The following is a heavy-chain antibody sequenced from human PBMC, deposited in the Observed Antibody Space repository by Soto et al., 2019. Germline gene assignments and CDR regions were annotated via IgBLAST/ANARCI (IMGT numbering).Heavy chain of an antibody. Sequence: PGWSLRLSCAASGFTFSPYYMHWVRQVPGQGLVWVSYINSVGTTSYADSVRGRFTVSRDNAKNTLYLEMNSLTGEDTALYYCARGGCSSTSCLDVWGEGTTVTVSS. CDR2: INSVGTT. CDR3: ARGGCSSTSCLDV. CDR1: GFTFSPYY. V-gene: IGHV3-74*01. J-gene: IGHJ6*04. D-gene: IGHD2-2*01.